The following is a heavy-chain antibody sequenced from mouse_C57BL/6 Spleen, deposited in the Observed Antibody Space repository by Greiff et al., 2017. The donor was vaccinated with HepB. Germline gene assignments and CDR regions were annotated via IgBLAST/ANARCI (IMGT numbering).Heavy chain of an antibody. CDR3: TDGGVYGNPFAY. CDR1: GYTFTSYW. V-gene: IGHV1-5*01. D-gene: IGHD2-1*01. CDR2: IYPGNSDT. J-gene: IGHJ3*01. Sequence: EVQGVESGTVLARPGASVKMSCKTSGYTFTSYWMHWVKQRPGQGLEWIGAIYPGNSDTSYNQKFKGKAKLTAVTSASTAYMELSSLTNEDSAVYYCTDGGVYGNPFAYWGQGTLVTVSA.